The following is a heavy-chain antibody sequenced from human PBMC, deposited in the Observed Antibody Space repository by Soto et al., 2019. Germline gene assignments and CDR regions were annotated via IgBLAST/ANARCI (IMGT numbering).Heavy chain of an antibody. J-gene: IGHJ5*02. CDR1: ACTFTSHY. D-gene: IGHD3-22*01. CDR2: INPSGGST. CDR3: ARDQRYYDSSGSYWFDP. Sequence: ASVKVSCKASACTFTSHYMHWVRQAPGQGLEWMGIINPSGGSTSYAQKFQGRVTMTRDTSTSTVYMELSSLRSEDTAVYYCARDQRYYDSSGSYWFDPCGQGTLVTVSS. V-gene: IGHV1-46*01.